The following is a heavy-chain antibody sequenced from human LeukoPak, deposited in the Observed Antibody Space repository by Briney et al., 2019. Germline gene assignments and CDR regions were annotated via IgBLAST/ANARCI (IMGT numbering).Heavy chain of an antibody. Sequence: GGSLRSTCAGSGFTFSSYPMTWVRQAPGKGLDWVSTIDTSGNTDYADSVKGRFTISRDNSRNTLYLQMNSLRAEDTAVYFCAKYSRPSSLVFDYWGQGTLASVSP. CDR3: AKYSRPSSLVFDY. J-gene: IGHJ4*02. V-gene: IGHV3-23*01. CDR1: GFTFSSYP. D-gene: IGHD6-13*01. CDR2: IDTSGNT.